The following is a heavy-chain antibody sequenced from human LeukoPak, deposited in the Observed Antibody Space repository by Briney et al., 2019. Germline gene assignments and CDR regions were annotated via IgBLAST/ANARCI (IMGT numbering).Heavy chain of an antibody. CDR3: TTSYSGNSWYDWFGP. CDR1: GFTFSGSS. D-gene: IGHD6-13*01. V-gene: IGHV3-73*01. CDR2: IRTKANSYAT. J-gene: IGHJ5*02. Sequence: PGGSLRLSCAASGFTFSGSSIHWVRQASGKGLEWVGLIRTKANSYATAYAASVTGRFTISRDDSNDTSYLQMNSLKTEDTALYFCTTSYSGNSWYDWFGPWGQGTLVTVSS.